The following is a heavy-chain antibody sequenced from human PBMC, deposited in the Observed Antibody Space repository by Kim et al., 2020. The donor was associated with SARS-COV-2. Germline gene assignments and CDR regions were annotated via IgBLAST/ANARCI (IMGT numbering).Heavy chain of an antibody. Sequence: GGSLRLSCAASGFTFSSYGMHWVRQAPGKGLEWVAVIWYDGSNKYYADSVKGRFTISRDNSKNTLYLQMNSLRAEDTAVYYCAREGMSAALDYWGQGTLVTVSS. J-gene: IGHJ4*02. CDR1: GFTFSSYG. V-gene: IGHV3-33*01. CDR2: IWYDGSNK. D-gene: IGHD2-15*01. CDR3: AREGMSAALDY.